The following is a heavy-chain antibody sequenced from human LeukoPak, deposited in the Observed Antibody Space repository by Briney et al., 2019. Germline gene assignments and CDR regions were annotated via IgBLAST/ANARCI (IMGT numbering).Heavy chain of an antibody. J-gene: IGHJ4*02. CDR1: GFTFSSYS. D-gene: IGHD1-26*01. Sequence: GGSLRLSCAASGFTFSSYSMNWFRQAPGKGLEWVSSISSSSSSIFYADSVKGRFTISRDNAKNSLYLQMNSLRAEDTAVYYCARFETSGSRSVDYWGQGTLVTVSS. V-gene: IGHV3-21*01. CDR3: ARFETSGSRSVDY. CDR2: ISSSSSSI.